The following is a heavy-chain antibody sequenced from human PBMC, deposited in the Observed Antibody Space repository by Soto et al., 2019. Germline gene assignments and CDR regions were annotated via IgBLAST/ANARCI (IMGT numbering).Heavy chain of an antibody. D-gene: IGHD3-22*01. V-gene: IGHV4-30-4*01. CDR2: IYYSGST. CDR3: ARSVVSATDFDY. CDR1: GGSISSGDYY. Sequence: LCGGSISSGDYYWSWIRQPPGKGLEWIGYIYYSGSTYYNPSLKSRVTISVDTSKNQFSLKLSSVTAADTAVYYCARSVVSATDFDYWGQGTLVTVSS. J-gene: IGHJ4*02.